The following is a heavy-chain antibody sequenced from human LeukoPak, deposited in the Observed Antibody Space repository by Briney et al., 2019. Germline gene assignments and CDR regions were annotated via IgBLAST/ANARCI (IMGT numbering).Heavy chain of an antibody. V-gene: IGHV3-11*01. J-gene: IGHJ6*03. CDR1: GFTFINYY. D-gene: IGHD2-2*01. CDR3: AREGRCSSTRCYATYYYMDV. Sequence: SGRSLRLSCAASGFTFINYYMSWIRQAPGKGLEWVSYITSRDPTVYHADSVKGRLTISRDNAKSSMYLQMNSLSAEDTAVYYCAREGRCSSTRCYATYYYMDVWGKGATVSVCS. CDR2: ITSRDPTV.